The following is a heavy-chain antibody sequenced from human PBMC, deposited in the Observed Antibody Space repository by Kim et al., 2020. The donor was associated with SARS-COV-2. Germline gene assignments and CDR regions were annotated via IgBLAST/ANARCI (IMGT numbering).Heavy chain of an antibody. Sequence: GGSLRLSCAASGFTVSSNYMSWVRQAPGKGLEWVSLIYSGGSTYYADSVKGRFTISRDNSKNTLYLQMNSLRAEDTAGYYCARAQYSSSYAAVYDYYYM. CDR2: IYSGGST. CDR3: ARAQYSSSYAAVYDYYYM. D-gene: IGHD6-6*01. J-gene: IGHJ6*03. V-gene: IGHV3-53*01. CDR1: GFTVSSNY.